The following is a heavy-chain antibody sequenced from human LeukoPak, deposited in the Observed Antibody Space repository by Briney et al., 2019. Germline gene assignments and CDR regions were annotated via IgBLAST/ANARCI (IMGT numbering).Heavy chain of an antibody. CDR1: GGSISSYY. V-gene: IGHV4-59*01. D-gene: IGHD2-15*01. J-gene: IGHJ3*02. CDR3: AREFADCSGGSCFDI. Sequence: SETLSLTCTVSGGSISSYYWSWIRQPPGKGLEWIGYIYYSGSTNYNPSLKSRVTISVDTSKNQFSLKLSSVTAADTAVYYCAREFADCSGGSCFDIWGQGTMVTVSS. CDR2: IYYSGST.